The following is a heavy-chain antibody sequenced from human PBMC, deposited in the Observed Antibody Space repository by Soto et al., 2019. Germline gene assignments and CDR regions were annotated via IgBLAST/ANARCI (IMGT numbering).Heavy chain of an antibody. J-gene: IGHJ5*02. D-gene: IGHD3-9*01. Sequence: PSETLSLTCTVSGGSVSSGSYYWSWIRQPPGKGLKWIGYIYYSGSTNYNPSLKSRVTISVDTSKNQLSLKLSSVTAADTAVYYCARYSDILTGYYRWFDPWGQGTLVTVSS. CDR1: GGSVSSGSYY. CDR2: IYYSGST. V-gene: IGHV4-61*01. CDR3: ARYSDILTGYYRWFDP.